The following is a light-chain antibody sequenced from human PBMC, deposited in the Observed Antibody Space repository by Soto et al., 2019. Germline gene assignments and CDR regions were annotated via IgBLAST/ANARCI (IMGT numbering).Light chain of an antibody. V-gene: IGLV3-27*01. Sequence: WYPRPPGTAPKLLLFRNYQRPSGVPDRFSGSSSGTTGTLTISGAQVEDEADYYCYSAADNNLRVFGGGTKLTVL. J-gene: IGLJ2*01. CDR3: YSAADNNLRV. CDR2: RNY.